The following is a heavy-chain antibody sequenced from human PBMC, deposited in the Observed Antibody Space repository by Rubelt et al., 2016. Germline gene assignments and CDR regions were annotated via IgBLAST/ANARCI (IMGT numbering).Heavy chain of an antibody. Sequence: QLQLQESGPGLVKPSETLSLTCTVSGGSISSSSDYWGWIRQPPGKGLAWIGRIYYSGITYYNPSLKSRVTRAVDTSKNQFSLKLSSVTAADTAVYYCARAVSYYDSSGYGYYYYMDVWGKGTTVTVSS. V-gene: IGHV4-39*07. D-gene: IGHD3-22*01. CDR3: ARAVSYYDSSGYGYYYYMDV. CDR1: GGSISSSSDY. CDR2: IYYSGIT. J-gene: IGHJ6*03.